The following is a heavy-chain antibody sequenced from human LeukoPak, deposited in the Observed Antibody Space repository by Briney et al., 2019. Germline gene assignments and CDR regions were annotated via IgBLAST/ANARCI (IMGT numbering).Heavy chain of an antibody. CDR2: FDPEDGET. D-gene: IGHD3-10*01. CDR3: TTFSLITMVRGGLNDC. V-gene: IGHV1-24*01. J-gene: IGHJ4*02. CDR1: GYTLTELS. Sequence: ASVKVSCKVSGYTLTELSMHWVRQAPGKGLEWMGGFDPEDGETIYAQKFQGRVTMTEDTSTDTAYMELSSLRSEDTAVYYCTTFSLITMVRGGLNDCWGQGTLVTVSS.